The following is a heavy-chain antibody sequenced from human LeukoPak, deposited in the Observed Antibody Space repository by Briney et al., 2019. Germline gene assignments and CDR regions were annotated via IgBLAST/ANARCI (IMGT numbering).Heavy chain of an antibody. CDR3: ARGSRNYATLYYYYGMDV. D-gene: IGHD1-7*01. V-gene: IGHV4-34*01. Sequence: PSETLSLTCAVYGGSFSGYYWSWIRQPPGKGLEWIGEINHSGSTNYNPSLKSRVTISVDTSKNQFSLKLSSVTAADTAVYYCARGSRNYATLYYYYGMDVWGQGTTVIVSS. CDR2: INHSGST. J-gene: IGHJ6*02. CDR1: GGSFSGYY.